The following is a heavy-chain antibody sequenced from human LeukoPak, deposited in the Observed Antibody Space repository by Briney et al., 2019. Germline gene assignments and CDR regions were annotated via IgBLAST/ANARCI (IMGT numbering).Heavy chain of an antibody. CDR1: GFTFSSYW. Sequence: GSLRLSCAASGFTFSSYWMHWVRQAPGKGLVWVSRINSDGSSTSYADSVKGRLTISRDNAKNTLYLQMNSLRAEDTAVYYCARDGITMVRGVLYWGQGTLVTVSS. V-gene: IGHV3-74*01. CDR2: INSDGSST. CDR3: ARDGITMVRGVLY. D-gene: IGHD3-10*01. J-gene: IGHJ4*02.